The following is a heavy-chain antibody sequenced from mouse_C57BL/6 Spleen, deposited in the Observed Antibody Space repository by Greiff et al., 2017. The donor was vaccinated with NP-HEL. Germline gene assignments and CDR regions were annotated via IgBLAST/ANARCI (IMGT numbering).Heavy chain of an antibody. CDR3: ARAGYGSFYYAMDY. D-gene: IGHD1-1*01. V-gene: IGHV5-12*01. J-gene: IGHJ4*01. CDR2: ISNGGGST. CDR1: GFTFSDYY. Sequence: EVKLVESGGGLVQPGGSLQLSCAASGFTFSDYYMYWVRQTPEKRLEWVAYISNGGGSTYYPDTVKGRFTISRDNAKNTLYLQMSRLKSEDTAMYYCARAGYGSFYYAMDYWGQGTSVTVSS.